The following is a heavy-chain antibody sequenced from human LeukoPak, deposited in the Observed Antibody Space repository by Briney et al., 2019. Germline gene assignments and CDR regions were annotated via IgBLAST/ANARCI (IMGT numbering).Heavy chain of an antibody. J-gene: IGHJ4*02. Sequence: PGGSLRLSCVVSGFTFSGFWMGWVRQAPGKGLEWVANIKQDGSEKYFVDSVKGRFTISRDNAKNSLYLQMESLRAEDTAVYYCARGEYYYDGGYWGQGTLVTVSS. CDR1: GFTFSGFW. D-gene: IGHD3-22*01. V-gene: IGHV3-7*04. CDR2: IKQDGSEK. CDR3: ARGEYYYDGGY.